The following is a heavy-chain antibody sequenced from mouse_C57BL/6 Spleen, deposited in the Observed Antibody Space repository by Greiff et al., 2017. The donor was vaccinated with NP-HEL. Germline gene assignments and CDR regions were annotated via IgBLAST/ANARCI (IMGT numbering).Heavy chain of an antibody. CDR3: ARDYYGSSYVGYYAMDY. CDR2: IYPGSGST. J-gene: IGHJ4*01. CDR1: GYTFTSYW. Sequence: VQLQQLGAELVKPGASVKMSCKASGYTFTSYWITWVKQRPGQGLEWIGDIYPGSGSTNYNEKFKSKATLTVDTSSSTAYMQLSSLTSEDSAVYYCARDYYGSSYVGYYAMDYWGQGTSVTVSS. V-gene: IGHV1-55*01. D-gene: IGHD1-1*01.